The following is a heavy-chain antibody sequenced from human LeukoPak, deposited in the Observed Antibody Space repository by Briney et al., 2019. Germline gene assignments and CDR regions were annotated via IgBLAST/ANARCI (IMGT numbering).Heavy chain of an antibody. CDR2: ISGSGGST. CDR1: GFTFSSYA. D-gene: IGHD5-18*01. V-gene: IGHV3-23*01. CDR3: ATGYSYGPPGNLDY. Sequence: GGSLRLSCAASGFTFSSYAMSWVRQAPGKGLEWVSAISGSGGSTYYADSVKGRFTISRDNSKNTLYLQMNSLRAEDTAVYYCATGYSYGPPGNLDYWGQGTLVTVSS. J-gene: IGHJ4*02.